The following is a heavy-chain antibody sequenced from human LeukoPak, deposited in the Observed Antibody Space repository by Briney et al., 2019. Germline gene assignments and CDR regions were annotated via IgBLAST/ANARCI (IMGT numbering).Heavy chain of an antibody. CDR2: ISSSSSTI. J-gene: IGHJ4*02. CDR3: ASSPGDYFDY. V-gene: IGHV3-48*01. D-gene: IGHD4-17*01. CDR1: GFTFSSYS. Sequence: GGSLRLSCAASGFTFSSYSMNWVRQAPGKGLEWVSYISSSSSTIYYADSVKGRFTISRDNAKNSLYLQMNSLRAEDTAVYYCASSPGDYFDYWGQGTLVTVSS.